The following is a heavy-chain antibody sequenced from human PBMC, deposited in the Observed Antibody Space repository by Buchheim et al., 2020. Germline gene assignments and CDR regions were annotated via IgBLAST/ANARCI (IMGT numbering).Heavy chain of an antibody. CDR1: GYTFITYD. CDR2: MDPNRGNT. Sequence: QVQLVQSGAEVKKPGASVKVSCKASGYTFITYDINWVRQAPGQGLEWMGWMDPNRGNTGYAQQFQGRITMTRKTSITTAYMELSSLRSDDTAVYYCARAFRGMDVWGQGTT. D-gene: IGHD3-16*01. CDR3: ARAFRGMDV. J-gene: IGHJ6*02. V-gene: IGHV1-8*01.